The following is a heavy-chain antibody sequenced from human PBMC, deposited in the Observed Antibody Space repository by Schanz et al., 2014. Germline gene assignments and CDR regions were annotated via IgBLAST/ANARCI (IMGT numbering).Heavy chain of an antibody. CDR1: GFTFRDYY. V-gene: IGHV3-11*01. J-gene: IGHJ4*02. Sequence: QVQLVDSGGGLVKPGGSLRLSCAASGFTFRDYYMTWIRQAPGKGLEWVSDISDSGDSTHYADSVKGRFTISRDNAKNSLFLQMNSQSAEDTAVYYCAKVAPAAAYLDSWGLGTLVTVSS. CDR3: AKVAPAAAYLDS. CDR2: ISDSGDST. D-gene: IGHD2-2*01.